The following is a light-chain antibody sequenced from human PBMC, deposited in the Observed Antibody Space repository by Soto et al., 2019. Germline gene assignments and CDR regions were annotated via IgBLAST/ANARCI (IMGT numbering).Light chain of an antibody. CDR3: SAHGGTNPYV. J-gene: IGLJ1*01. CDR1: ASDIGGYSF. V-gene: IGLV2-8*01. Sequence: QSALTQPPSASGSPGQSVAISCTGTASDIGGYSFVSWYQQHPGKAPKLLIYDVNKRPSGVPDRFSGSKSGNTASLTVSGLQADDEAEYYCSAHGGTNPYVFGTGTQLTV. CDR2: DVN.